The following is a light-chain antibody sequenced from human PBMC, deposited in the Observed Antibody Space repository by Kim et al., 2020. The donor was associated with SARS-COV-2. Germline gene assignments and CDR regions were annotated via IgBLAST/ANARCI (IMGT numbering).Light chain of an antibody. J-gene: IGLJ2*01. CDR3: QAWHSSTVV. CDR2: QDT. CDR1: KLGDKY. Sequence: SPGQTARITCSGDKLGDKYACWYQQKPGQSPVLVIYQDTKRPSGIPERFSGSNSGNTATLTISETQAMDEADYYCQAWHSSTVVFGGGTQLTVL. V-gene: IGLV3-1*01.